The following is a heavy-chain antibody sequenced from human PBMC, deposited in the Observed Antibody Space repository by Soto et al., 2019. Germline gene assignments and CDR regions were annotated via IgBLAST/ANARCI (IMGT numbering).Heavy chain of an antibody. J-gene: IGHJ6*03. Sequence: GGSLRLSCAASGFSFSSYWMHWVRQAPGKGLEWVAVISYDGSNKYYADSVKGRFTISRDNSKNTLYLQMNSLRAEDTAVYYCAKIPTLLWFGEPKVPPYYYYYMDVWGKGTTVTVSS. CDR1: GFSFSSYW. V-gene: IGHV3-30*18. D-gene: IGHD3-10*01. CDR3: AKIPTLLWFGEPKVPPYYYYYMDV. CDR2: ISYDGSNK.